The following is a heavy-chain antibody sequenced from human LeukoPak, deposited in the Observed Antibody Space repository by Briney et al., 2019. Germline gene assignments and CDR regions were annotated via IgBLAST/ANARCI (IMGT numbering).Heavy chain of an antibody. CDR1: GGTFSSYA. D-gene: IGHD1-26*01. V-gene: IGHV1-69*13. Sequence: GASVKVSCKASGGTFSSYAISWVRQAPGLGLEWMGGIIPIFGTANYAQKFQGRVTITADESTSTAYMELSSLRSEDTAVYYCARDIVGATQAFDIWGQGTMVTVSS. CDR3: ARDIVGATQAFDI. CDR2: IIPIFGTA. J-gene: IGHJ3*02.